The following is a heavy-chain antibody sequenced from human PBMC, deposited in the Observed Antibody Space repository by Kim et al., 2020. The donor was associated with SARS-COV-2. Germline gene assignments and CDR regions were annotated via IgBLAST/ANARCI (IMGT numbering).Heavy chain of an antibody. J-gene: IGHJ6*02. CDR3: ARPYSSSWYSGRYYYYGMDV. D-gene: IGHD6-13*01. CDR2: IYYSGST. Sequence: SETLSLTCTVSGGSISSSSYYWGWIRQPPGKGLEWIGSIYYSGSTYYNPSLKSRVTISVDTSKNQFPLKLSSVTAADTAVYYCARPYSSSWYSGRYYYYGMDVWGQGTTVTVSS. V-gene: IGHV4-39*01. CDR1: GGSISSSSYY.